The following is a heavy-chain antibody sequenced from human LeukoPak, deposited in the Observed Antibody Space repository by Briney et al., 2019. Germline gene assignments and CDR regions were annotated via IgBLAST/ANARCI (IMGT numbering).Heavy chain of an antibody. Sequence: GGSLRLSCAASGFTFSSYRMNWVCQAPGKGLEWVSSISSSSSYIYYADSVKGRFTISRDNAKNSLYLQMNSLRAEDTAVYYCARDRHYDSLGRYGMDVWGQGTTVTVSS. CDR2: ISSSSSYI. CDR1: GFTFSSYR. CDR3: ARDRHYDSLGRYGMDV. J-gene: IGHJ6*02. D-gene: IGHD3-22*01. V-gene: IGHV3-21*01.